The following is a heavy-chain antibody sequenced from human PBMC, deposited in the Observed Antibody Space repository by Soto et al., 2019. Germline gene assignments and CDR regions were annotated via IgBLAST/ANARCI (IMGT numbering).Heavy chain of an antibody. CDR3: AGHYYDSSGYYVSPYYFGY. D-gene: IGHD3-22*01. V-gene: IGHV4-30-2*01. Sequence: PSETLSLTCAVSGGSISSGGYSWSWIRQPAGKGLEWIGYIYHSGSTYYNPSLKSRVTISVDRSKNQFSLKLSSVTAADTAVYFCAGHYYDSSGYYVSPYYFGYWGQGTPVTVSS. CDR2: IYHSGST. CDR1: GGSISSGGYS. J-gene: IGHJ4*02.